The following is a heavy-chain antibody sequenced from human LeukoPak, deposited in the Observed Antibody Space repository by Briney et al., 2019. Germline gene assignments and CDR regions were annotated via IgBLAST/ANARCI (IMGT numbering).Heavy chain of an antibody. CDR2: FSGSGGST. CDR3: ARVSPPLDDYIRGSFPYYFDY. V-gene: IGHV3-23*01. D-gene: IGHD3-16*01. Sequence: TGGSLRLSCAASGFTFSSYAMSWVRQAPGKGLECISGFSGSGGSTYYADSVKGRFTISRDKSKNTFYLHMSSLRGQDTAVFYCARVSPPLDDYIRGSFPYYFDYWGQGTPVTVSS. CDR1: GFTFSSYA. J-gene: IGHJ4*02.